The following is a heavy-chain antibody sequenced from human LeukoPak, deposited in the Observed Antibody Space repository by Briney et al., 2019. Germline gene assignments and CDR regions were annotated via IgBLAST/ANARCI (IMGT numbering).Heavy chain of an antibody. Sequence: SETLSLTCTVSGGSVTSGNYYWNWIRQPAGKGLEWIGRIYTNGGASYNPSLKSRVTISIDASKNQFSLKLSSVTAADTAVYYCAREPPGYWGQGILVTASS. V-gene: IGHV4-61*02. J-gene: IGHJ4*02. CDR2: IYTNGGA. CDR1: GGSVTSGNYY. CDR3: AREPPGY.